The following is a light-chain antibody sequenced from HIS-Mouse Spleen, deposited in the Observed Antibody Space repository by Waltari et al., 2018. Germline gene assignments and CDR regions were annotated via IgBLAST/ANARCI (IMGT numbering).Light chain of an antibody. CDR2: WAS. Sequence: DIVMTQSPDSLAVSLGERATIHCKSSQSVLYSSNNKNYLAWYQQKPGQPPKPLIYWASTRESGVPDRFSGSGSGTDFTLTISSLQAEDVAVYYCQQYYSTPYTFGQGTKLEIK. CDR3: QQYYSTPYT. CDR1: QSVLYSSNNKNY. J-gene: IGKJ2*01. V-gene: IGKV4-1*01.